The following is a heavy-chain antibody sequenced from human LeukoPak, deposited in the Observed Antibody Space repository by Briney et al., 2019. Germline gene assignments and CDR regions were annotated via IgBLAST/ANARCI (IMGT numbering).Heavy chain of an antibody. CDR3: ARGRGDYVWGSYHAAFDI. D-gene: IGHD3-16*01. V-gene: IGHV4-61*02. CDR2: IYTSGST. J-gene: IGHJ3*02. CDR1: GGSISSGSYY. Sequence: SETLSLTCTVSGGSISSGSYYWSWIRQPAGKGLEWIGRIYTSGSTNYNPSLKSRVTISVDTSKNQFSLKLSPVTAADTAVYYCARGRGDYVWGSYHAAFDIWGQGTMVTVSS.